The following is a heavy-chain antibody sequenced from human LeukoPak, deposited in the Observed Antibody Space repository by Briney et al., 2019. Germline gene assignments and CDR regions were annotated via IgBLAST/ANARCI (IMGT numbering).Heavy chain of an antibody. V-gene: IGHV4-59*01. Sequence: SETLSLTCTVSGGSISSYYWSWIRQPAGKGLEWIGYIYYSGSTNYNPSLKSRVTISVDTSKNQFSLKLSSVTAADTAVYYCARSEMATILYFDYWGQGTLVTVSS. CDR1: GGSISSYY. CDR3: ARSEMATILYFDY. J-gene: IGHJ4*02. D-gene: IGHD5-24*01. CDR2: IYYSGST.